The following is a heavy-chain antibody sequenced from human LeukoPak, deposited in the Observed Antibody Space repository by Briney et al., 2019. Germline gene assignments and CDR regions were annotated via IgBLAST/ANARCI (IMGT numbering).Heavy chain of an antibody. Sequence: PSETLSLTCTVSGDSVSSYYWSWVRQPPGKGLEWIGYISYSGSTNYNPSLKSRVTISVDTSKNQFSLKLSSVTAADTAVYYCARHLGFRYFDWPTDYWGQGTLVTVSS. CDR2: ISYSGST. CDR1: GDSVSSYY. D-gene: IGHD3-9*01. V-gene: IGHV4-59*08. J-gene: IGHJ4*02. CDR3: ARHLGFRYFDWPTDY.